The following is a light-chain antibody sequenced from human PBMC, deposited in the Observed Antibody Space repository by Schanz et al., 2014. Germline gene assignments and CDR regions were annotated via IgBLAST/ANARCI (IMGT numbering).Light chain of an antibody. CDR2: LNSDGSH. J-gene: IGLJ3*02. Sequence: QLVLTQSPSASASLGASVKLTCTLSSGHSSYDIAWHQQQPEKGPRYLMKLNSDGSHKKGDGIPDRFSGSSSGAERYLTISSLQSEDEADYYCQTWGTGFRVFGGGTKVTVL. V-gene: IGLV4-69*01. CDR3: QTWGTGFRV. CDR1: SGHSSYD.